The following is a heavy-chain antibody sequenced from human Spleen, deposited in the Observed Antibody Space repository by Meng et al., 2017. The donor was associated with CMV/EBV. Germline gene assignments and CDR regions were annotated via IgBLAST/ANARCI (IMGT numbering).Heavy chain of an antibody. CDR2: INHSGST. CDR1: GGSFSGYY. J-gene: IGHJ4*02. D-gene: IGHD6-13*01. CDR3: ASHIAAAGTGY. V-gene: IGHV4-34*01. Sequence: QVQLQQGGAGLLKPSETLSLTCAVYGGSFSGYYWSWIRQPPGKGLEWIGEINHSGSTNYNPSLKSRVTISVDTSKNQFSLKLSSVTAADTAVYYCASHIAAAGTGYWGQGTLVTVSS.